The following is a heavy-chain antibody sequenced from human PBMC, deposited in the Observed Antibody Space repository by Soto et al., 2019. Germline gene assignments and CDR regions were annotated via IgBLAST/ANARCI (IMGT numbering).Heavy chain of an antibody. V-gene: IGHV1-69*13. Sequence: SVKVSCKASGGTFSSYAISWVRQAPGQGLEWMGGIIPIFGTANYAQKFQGRVTITADESTSTAYMELSSLRSEDTAVYYCARDHIVVAPAATLNYYYYGMDVWGQGTTVTVSS. CDR1: GGTFSSYA. J-gene: IGHJ6*02. CDR2: IIPIFGTA. D-gene: IGHD2-2*01. CDR3: ARDHIVVAPAATLNYYYYGMDV.